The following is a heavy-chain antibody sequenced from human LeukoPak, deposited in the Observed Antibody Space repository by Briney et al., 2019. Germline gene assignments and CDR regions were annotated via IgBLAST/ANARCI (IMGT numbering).Heavy chain of an antibody. Sequence: PGGSLRLSCAASGFTVSSNYMSWVRQAPGKGLEWVSVIYSGGSTYYADSVKGRFTISRDNAKNSLYLQMNSLRDEDTAAYYCASRDYFDYWGQGTLVTVSS. V-gene: IGHV3-53*01. CDR3: ASRDYFDY. CDR2: IYSGGST. CDR1: GFTVSSNY. J-gene: IGHJ4*02.